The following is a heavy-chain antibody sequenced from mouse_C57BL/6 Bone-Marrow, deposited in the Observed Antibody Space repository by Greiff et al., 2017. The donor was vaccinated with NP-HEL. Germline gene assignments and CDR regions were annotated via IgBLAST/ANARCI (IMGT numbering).Heavy chain of an antibody. CDR2: IDPSDSYT. CDR1: GYTFTSYW. V-gene: IGHV1-69*01. J-gene: IGHJ4*01. CDR3: ARGGFYYDYDDYAMDY. Sequence: QVQLQQPGAELVMPGASVKLSCKASGYTFTSYWMHWVKQRPGQGLEWIGEIDPSDSYTNYNQKFKGNSTLTVDKSSSTAYMQLSSLTSEDSAVYYCARGGFYYDYDDYAMDYWGQGTSVTVSS. D-gene: IGHD2-4*01.